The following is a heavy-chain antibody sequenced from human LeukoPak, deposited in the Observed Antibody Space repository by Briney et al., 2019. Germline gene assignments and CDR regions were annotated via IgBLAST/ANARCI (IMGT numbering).Heavy chain of an antibody. D-gene: IGHD4-17*01. J-gene: IGHJ3*02. Sequence: SETLSLTCTVSGGSVSDYYWSWIRQSAGKGLEWIGRIYSTGTTNYNPSLTSRVTMSVDTSTKQFSLRLNSATAADTAIYYCARARYGDNGLDAFDIWGQGTMVTVSS. CDR1: GGSVSDYY. CDR2: IYSTGTT. V-gene: IGHV4-4*07. CDR3: ARARYGDNGLDAFDI.